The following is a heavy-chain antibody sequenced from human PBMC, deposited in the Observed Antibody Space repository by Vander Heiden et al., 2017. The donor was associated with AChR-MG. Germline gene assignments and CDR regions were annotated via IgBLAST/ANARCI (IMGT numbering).Heavy chain of an antibody. D-gene: IGHD3-3*01. CDR3: ARDGRYYDFWSGPFGYYYYGMDV. Sequence: QVQLQESGPGLVKPSQTLSLTCTVSGGSISSGGSYWSWIRQHPGKGLEWIGYIYYSGSTYYNPSLKSRVTISVDTSKNQFSLKLSSVTAADTAVYYCARDGRYYDFWSGPFGYYYYGMDVWGQGTTVTVSS. CDR1: GGSISSGGSY. J-gene: IGHJ6*02. V-gene: IGHV4-31*03. CDR2: IYYSGST.